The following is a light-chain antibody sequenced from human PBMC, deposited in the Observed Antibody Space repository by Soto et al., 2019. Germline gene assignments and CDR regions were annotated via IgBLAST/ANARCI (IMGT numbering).Light chain of an antibody. CDR1: RDITDY. CDR2: DAS. J-gene: IGKJ5*01. V-gene: IGKV1-33*01. Sequence: DTQLIQSPSSLSASVGDRVTITCQASRDITDYLNWYQQKPGKAPKLLIYDASNLETGVPSRFSGSGSGTEFTLTISSLQPDDFATYYCQQYNNYLITFGQGTRLE. CDR3: QQYNNYLIT.